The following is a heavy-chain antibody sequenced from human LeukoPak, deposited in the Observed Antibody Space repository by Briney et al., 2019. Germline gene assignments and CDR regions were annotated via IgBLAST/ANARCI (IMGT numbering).Heavy chain of an antibody. V-gene: IGHV3-33*01. Sequence: PGRSLLLCCAASGFPFSSYGMHWVRQAPGKGLGWVAGVWFDGSKQSYADSVKGRFTISRDSSKNTLSLQMNSLRSEDTAVYYCARGYGNSGYNYFDYWGQRTLLTVSS. CDR2: VWFDGSKQ. D-gene: IGHD2/OR15-2a*01. CDR1: GFPFSSYG. J-gene: IGHJ4*02. CDR3: ARGYGNSGYNYFDY.